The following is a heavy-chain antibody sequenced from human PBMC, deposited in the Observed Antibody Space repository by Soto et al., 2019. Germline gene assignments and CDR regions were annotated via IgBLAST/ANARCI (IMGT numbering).Heavy chain of an antibody. CDR3: ARVTGRYYYGMDV. CDR1: GFTFSSYW. CDR2: IKQDGSEK. J-gene: IGHJ6*02. V-gene: IGHV3-7*02. D-gene: IGHD2-21*02. Sequence: GGSLRLSCAASGFTFSSYWMSWVRQAPGKGLEWVANIKQDGSEKYYVDSVKGRFTISVDTSKNQFSLKLSSVTAADTAVYYCARVTGRYYYGMDVWGQGTTVTVSS.